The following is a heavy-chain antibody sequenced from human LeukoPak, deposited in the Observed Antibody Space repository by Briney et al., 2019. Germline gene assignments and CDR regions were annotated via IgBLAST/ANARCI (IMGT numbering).Heavy chain of an antibody. Sequence: PGGSLRLSCAASGFTVSSNYMSWVRQAPGKGLEWVSVIYSGGSTYYADSVKGRFTISRDNSKNTLYLQMNSLRAEDTAVYYCARVPSWSGYYSGSYYMDVWGKGTTVTVSS. CDR2: IYSGGST. J-gene: IGHJ6*03. CDR1: GFTVSSNY. D-gene: IGHD3-3*01. CDR3: ARVPSWSGYYSGSYYMDV. V-gene: IGHV3-53*01.